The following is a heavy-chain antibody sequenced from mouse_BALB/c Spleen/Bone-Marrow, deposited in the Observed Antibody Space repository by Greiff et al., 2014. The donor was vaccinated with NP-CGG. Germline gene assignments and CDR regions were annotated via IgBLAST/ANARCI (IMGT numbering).Heavy chain of an antibody. J-gene: IGHJ1*01. D-gene: IGHD1-1*01. CDR1: GFNIKDTY. Sequence: EVQLQQSXSELVKPGASVKLSCAASGFNIKDTYMHWVKQRPEQGLEWIGRIDSANGDTKYDPKFQGKATITVDTSSNTAYLQLSSLTSEDTAVYYCTRPSYYYGSSYWYFDVWGAGTTVTVSS. V-gene: IGHV14-3*02. CDR3: TRPSYYYGSSYWYFDV. CDR2: IDSANGDT.